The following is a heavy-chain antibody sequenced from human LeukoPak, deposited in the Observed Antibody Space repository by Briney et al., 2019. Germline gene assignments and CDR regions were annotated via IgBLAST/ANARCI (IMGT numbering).Heavy chain of an antibody. CDR1: GYSFTSYW. CDR2: IYPGGSDT. CDR3: ARHGVSGAAAANFDY. D-gene: IGHD6-13*01. Sequence: GESLKISCKGSGYSFTSYWIGWVRQMPGKGLEWMGIIYPGGSDTRYSPSFQGQVTISADKSISTAYLQWSSLKASDTAMYYCARHGVSGAAAANFDYWGQGTLVTVSS. V-gene: IGHV5-51*01. J-gene: IGHJ4*02.